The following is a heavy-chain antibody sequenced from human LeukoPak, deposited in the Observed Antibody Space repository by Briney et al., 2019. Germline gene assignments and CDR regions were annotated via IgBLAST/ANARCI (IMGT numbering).Heavy chain of an antibody. CDR1: GFTFSSYE. D-gene: IGHD6-19*01. Sequence: PGGSLRLSCAASGFTFSSYEMNWVRQAPGKGLEWVSCISSSGSTIYYADSVKGRFTISRDNAKNSLYLQMNSLRAEDTAVYYCARGQGGSGSSFDYWGQGTLVTVSS. CDR3: ARGQGGSGSSFDY. V-gene: IGHV3-48*03. CDR2: ISSSGSTI. J-gene: IGHJ4*02.